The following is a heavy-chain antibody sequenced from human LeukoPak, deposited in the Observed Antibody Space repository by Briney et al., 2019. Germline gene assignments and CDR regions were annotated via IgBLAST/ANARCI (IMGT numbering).Heavy chain of an antibody. Sequence: PGGSLRLSCAASGFTFSSYAMSWVRQAPGKGLEWVSAISGSGGSTYYADSVKGRFTISRDNSKNTLYLRMNSLRAEDTAVYYCAKGDTAMVDPYYYYYGMDVWGQGTTVTVSS. V-gene: IGHV3-23*01. CDR2: ISGSGGST. CDR3: AKGDTAMVDPYYYYYGMDV. CDR1: GFTFSSYA. J-gene: IGHJ6*02. D-gene: IGHD5-18*01.